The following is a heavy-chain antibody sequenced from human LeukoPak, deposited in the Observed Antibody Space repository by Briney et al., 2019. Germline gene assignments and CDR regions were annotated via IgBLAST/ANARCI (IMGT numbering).Heavy chain of an antibody. V-gene: IGHV3-74*01. Sequence: PGGSLTLSCPASLCTFSSYWMHWVRQAPGKGLVWVSRINSDGSRTTYADSVKGRFTISRDNAKNTLHLQMNSLRAEDTAVYYCPRDVQAGPGYWGQGTLVTVSS. J-gene: IGHJ4*02. CDR1: LCTFSSYW. D-gene: IGHD6-19*01. CDR3: PRDVQAGPGY. CDR2: INSDGSRT.